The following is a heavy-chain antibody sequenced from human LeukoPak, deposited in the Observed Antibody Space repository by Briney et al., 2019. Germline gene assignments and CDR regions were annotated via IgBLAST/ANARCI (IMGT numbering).Heavy chain of an antibody. Sequence: GGSLRPSCAASGFTFKLYWMHWVRQVPGKRSVWVSRINDDGSDTIYADSVRGRFTISRDDAKNTVYLQMNNLRAEDTAVYYCVRGGPSTWSWGQGTLVTVSS. J-gene: IGHJ5*02. V-gene: IGHV3-74*01. CDR3: VRGGPSTWS. CDR1: GFTFKLYW. CDR2: INDDGSDT. D-gene: IGHD2-15*01.